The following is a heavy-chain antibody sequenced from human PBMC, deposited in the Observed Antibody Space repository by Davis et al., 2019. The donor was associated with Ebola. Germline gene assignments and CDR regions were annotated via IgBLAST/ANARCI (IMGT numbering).Heavy chain of an antibody. J-gene: IGHJ6*03. CDR2: IDPSDSYT. V-gene: IGHV5-10-1*01. CDR1: GYTFTSYW. Sequence: KVSCKASGYTFTSYWISWVRQMPGKGLEWMGRIDPSDSYTNYSPSFQGHVTISADKSISTAYLQWSSLKASDTAMYYCARHPEEGLFSRYYYMDVWGKGTTVTVSS. CDR3: ARHPEEGLFSRYYYMDV.